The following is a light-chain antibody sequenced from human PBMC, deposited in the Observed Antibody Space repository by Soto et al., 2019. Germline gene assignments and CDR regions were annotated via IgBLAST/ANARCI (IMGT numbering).Light chain of an antibody. J-gene: IGKJ1*01. CDR3: QQSFYRPPT. CDR2: DAS. V-gene: IGKV1-39*01. Sequence: DIQMTQSPSALSATVGDRVSITCRASQGISSWLSCYQQKPVKAPKLLIYDASSLESGVPSRFSGSGSGTDFTLTIGSLQPEDFAPYYCQQSFYRPPTFGQGIKV. CDR1: QGISSW.